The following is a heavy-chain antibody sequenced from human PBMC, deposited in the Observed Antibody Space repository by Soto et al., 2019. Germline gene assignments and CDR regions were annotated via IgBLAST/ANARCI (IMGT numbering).Heavy chain of an antibody. CDR2: VNPTGST. V-gene: IGHV4-34*01. CDR3: ARSREQWLVDAFDI. J-gene: IGHJ3*02. Sequence: LSLTCAVYGVSFSCYYWSGIRQSPGKGLEWIGEVNPTGSTKYNPSLKSRVTISVDTSKNQFSLNLNSVTAADTALYYCARSREQWLVDAFDIWGQGTMVTVSS. D-gene: IGHD6-19*01. CDR1: GVSFSCYY.